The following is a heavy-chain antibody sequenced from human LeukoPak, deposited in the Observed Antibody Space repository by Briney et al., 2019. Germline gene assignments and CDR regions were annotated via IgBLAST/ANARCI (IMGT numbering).Heavy chain of an antibody. CDR3: NNYGKFDY. Sequence: GGSLRLSCAASGFTVSSNYMSWVRQAPGEGLEWVSVIYSGGSTYYADSVKGRYTISRDNSKNTLYLQMNSLRAEDTAVYYCNNYGKFDYWGQGTLVTVSS. CDR1: GFTVSSNY. D-gene: IGHD5-18*01. CDR2: IYSGGST. J-gene: IGHJ4*02. V-gene: IGHV3-53*01.